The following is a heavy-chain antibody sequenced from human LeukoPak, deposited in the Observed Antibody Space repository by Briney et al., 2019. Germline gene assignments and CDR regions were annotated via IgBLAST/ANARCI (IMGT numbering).Heavy chain of an antibody. CDR2: IRYDGSNK. Sequence: GGSLRLSCAASGFTFSSYGMHWVRQAPGKGLEWVAFIRYDGSNKYYADSVKGRFTISRDNSKNTLYLQMNSLRAEDTAVYYCAATTHSYCSSTSCYGWGQGTLVTVSS. J-gene: IGHJ4*02. CDR1: GFTFSSYG. CDR3: AATTHSYCSSTSCYG. V-gene: IGHV3-30*02. D-gene: IGHD2-2*01.